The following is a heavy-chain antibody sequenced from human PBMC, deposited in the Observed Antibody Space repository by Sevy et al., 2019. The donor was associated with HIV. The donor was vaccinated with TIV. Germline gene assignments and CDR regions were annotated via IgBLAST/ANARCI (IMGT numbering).Heavy chain of an antibody. J-gene: IGHJ4*02. CDR1: GYTFTGQY. CDR3: VRDLRLRGYSYGCFEY. Sequence: ASVKVSCKASGYTFTGQYIHWVRQAPGQGLEWMGWINPNSGGTNYRQDFQGRVTLTRDTSITTAYMELSGLKSDDTAIYYCVRDLRLRGYSYGCFEYWGQGTLVTVSS. V-gene: IGHV1-2*02. CDR2: INPNSGGT. D-gene: IGHD5-18*01.